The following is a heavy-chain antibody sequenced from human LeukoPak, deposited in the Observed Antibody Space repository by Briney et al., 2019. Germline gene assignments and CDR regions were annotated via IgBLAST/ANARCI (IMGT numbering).Heavy chain of an antibody. Sequence: PGGSLRLSCAASGFTFSSYAMSWVRQAPGKGLEWVSYISSSSSTIYYADSVKGRFTISRDNAKNSLYLQMNSLRAEDTAVYYCARGPYNWNDGGAFDIWGQGTMVTVSS. CDR3: ARGPYNWNDGGAFDI. CDR2: ISSSSSTI. D-gene: IGHD1-20*01. J-gene: IGHJ3*02. V-gene: IGHV3-48*01. CDR1: GFTFSSYA.